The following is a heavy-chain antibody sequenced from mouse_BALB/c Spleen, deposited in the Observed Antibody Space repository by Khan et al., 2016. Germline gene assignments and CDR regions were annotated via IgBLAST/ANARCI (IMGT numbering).Heavy chain of an antibody. V-gene: IGHV14-3*02. CDR3: ARGGNYVELGN. CDR1: GFNIKDTY. Sequence: VQLQQSGAELVKPGASVKLSCTASGFNIKDTYMHWVKQRPEQGLEWIGRIDPANGNSKYDPKFQGKAAITADTSSTTAYLQLSSLTSEDTAVYYCARGGNYVELGNWGHGPLVTVSA. CDR2: IDPANGNS. D-gene: IGHD2-1*01. J-gene: IGHJ3*01.